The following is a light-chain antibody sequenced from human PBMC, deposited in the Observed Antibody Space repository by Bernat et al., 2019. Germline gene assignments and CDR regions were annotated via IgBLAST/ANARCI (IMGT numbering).Light chain of an antibody. CDR3: QQRSNWPPTVT. CDR1: QSVSSY. CDR2: DAS. Sequence: EIVLTQSPATLSLSPGERATLSCRASQSVSSYLAWYQQKPGQAPRLLMYDASTRATGIPARFSGSGSGTDFTLTISSLEPEDFAVYYCQQRSNWPPTVTFGQGTRLDIK. J-gene: IGKJ5*01. V-gene: IGKV3-11*01.